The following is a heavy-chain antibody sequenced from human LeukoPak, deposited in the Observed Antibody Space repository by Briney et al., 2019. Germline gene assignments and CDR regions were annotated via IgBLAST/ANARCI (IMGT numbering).Heavy chain of an antibody. V-gene: IGHV4-4*02. Sequence: SGTLSLTYAVSGGSVTSVNWWTWVRQPPGTGLEWIGEISHSGTTNFNPSLKSRVTISVDKSKNQFSLKLTSVTAADTAVYYCARQGYYYYMDVWGKGTTVTVSS. CDR1: GGSVTSVNW. J-gene: IGHJ6*03. CDR2: ISHSGTT. CDR3: ARQGYYYYMDV.